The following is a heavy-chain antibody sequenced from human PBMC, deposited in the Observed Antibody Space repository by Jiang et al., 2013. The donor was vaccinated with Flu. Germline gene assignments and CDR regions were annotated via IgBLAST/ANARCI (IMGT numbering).Heavy chain of an antibody. V-gene: IGHV1-2*06. J-gene: IGHJ4*02. CDR2: INLNNGDT. Sequence: SGAEVKKPASSVKVSCQASRYTFTKYFTQWVRQGPGQGLEWMGHINLNNGDTNYAQKFQGRVTMTRDTSISTAYMELSRLRSDDTAVYYCARYPPRVSVGATKGDYWGQGTLVTVSS. CDR1: RYTFTKYF. D-gene: IGHD1-26*01. CDR3: ARYPPRVSVGATKGDY.